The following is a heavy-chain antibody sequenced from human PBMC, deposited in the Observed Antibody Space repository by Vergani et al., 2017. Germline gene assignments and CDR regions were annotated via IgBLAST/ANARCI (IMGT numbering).Heavy chain of an antibody. Sequence: QVQLVQSGAEVKKPGSSVKVSCKASGGTFTGYYMHWVRQAPGQGLEWMGWINPNSGGTNYAQKFQGRVTMTRDTSISTAYMELSRLRSDDTAVYYCARTSGYDNNWFDPWGQGTLVTVSS. J-gene: IGHJ5*02. V-gene: IGHV1-2*02. D-gene: IGHD5-12*01. CDR1: GGTFTGYY. CDR3: ARTSGYDNNWFDP. CDR2: INPNSGGT.